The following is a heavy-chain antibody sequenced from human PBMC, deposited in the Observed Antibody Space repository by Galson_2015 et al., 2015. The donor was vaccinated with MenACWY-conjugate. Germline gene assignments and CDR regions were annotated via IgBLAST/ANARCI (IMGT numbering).Heavy chain of an antibody. CDR2: TYPGDSDT. D-gene: IGHD3-10*01. CDR3: AREGPYGSGSYDF. V-gene: IGHV5-51*01. J-gene: IGHJ6*04. Sequence: MGFTYPGDSDTRYRPSFEGQVPISADQSISTAYLQWSSLKASDTAMYYCAREGPYGSGSYDFWGKGTTVTVSS.